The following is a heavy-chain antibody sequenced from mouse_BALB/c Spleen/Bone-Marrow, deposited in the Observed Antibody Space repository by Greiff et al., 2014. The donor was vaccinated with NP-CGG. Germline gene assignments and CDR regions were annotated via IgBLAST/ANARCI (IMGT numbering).Heavy chain of an antibody. CDR3: ARQYGNLGVMNY. V-gene: IGHV5-6*01. Sequence: VQLQQSGGDLVKPGGSLKLSCAASGFTFSSYGMSWVRQTPDKRLEWVATTSSGGSYTYYPDSVKGRFTISRDNAKNTLYLQMSSLKSEDTAMYYCARQYGNLGVMNYWGQGTSVTVSS. J-gene: IGHJ4*01. D-gene: IGHD2-1*01. CDR2: TSSGGSYT. CDR1: GFTFSSYG.